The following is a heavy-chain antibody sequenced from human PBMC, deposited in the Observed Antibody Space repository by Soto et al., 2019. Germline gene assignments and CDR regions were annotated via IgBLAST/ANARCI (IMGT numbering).Heavy chain of an antibody. J-gene: IGHJ6*02. CDR1: GATFSTYA. V-gene: IGHV1-69*13. CDR3: ARESRGMSYYYYGMDV. Sequence: SVKVSCKASGATFSTYAISWVRQAPGQGLEWMGGIIPIFGTPNSAQKFQDRVTITADESTSTAYMELSRLRSEDTAVYYCARESRGMSYYYYGMDVWGQGTTVTVSS. D-gene: IGHD2-15*01. CDR2: IIPIFGTP.